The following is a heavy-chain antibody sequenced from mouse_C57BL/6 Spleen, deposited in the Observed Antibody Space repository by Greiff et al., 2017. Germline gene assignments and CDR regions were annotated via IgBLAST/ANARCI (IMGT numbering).Heavy chain of an antibody. CDR2: IDPSDSYT. Sequence: QVQLQQPGAELVMPGASVKLSCKASGYTFTSYWMHWVKQRPGQGLEWIGEIDPSDSYTNYNQKFKGKSTLTVDKSSSTAYMQLSSLTSEDSAVYYCARSLWDSKYYFDYWGQGTTLTVSS. CDR3: ARSLWDSKYYFDY. D-gene: IGHD1-1*02. J-gene: IGHJ2*01. CDR1: GYTFTSYW. V-gene: IGHV1-69*01.